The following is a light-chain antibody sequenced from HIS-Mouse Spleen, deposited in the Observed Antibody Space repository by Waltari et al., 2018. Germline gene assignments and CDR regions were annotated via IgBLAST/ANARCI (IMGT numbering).Light chain of an antibody. V-gene: IGLV2-23*01. J-gene: IGLJ3*02. Sequence: QSALTQPASVSGSPGQSITISCTGTSSDVGSYHLVSWYQQHPGKAPKLMIYEGRKRPSGVSNRFSGCKSGNTASLTISGLQAEDEADYYCCSYAGSSTWVFGGGTKLTVL. CDR2: EGR. CDR1: SSDVGSYHL. CDR3: CSYAGSSTWV.